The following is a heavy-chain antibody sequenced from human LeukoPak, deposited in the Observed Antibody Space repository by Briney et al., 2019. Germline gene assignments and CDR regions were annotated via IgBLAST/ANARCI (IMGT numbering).Heavy chain of an antibody. J-gene: IGHJ4*02. CDR2: INAGNGNT. CDR1: GYTFTSYA. V-gene: IGHV1-3*01. D-gene: IGHD5-12*01. Sequence: ASVKVSCKASGYTFTSYAMHWVRQAPGQRLEWMGWINAGNGNTKYSQKFQGRVTITRDTSASTAYMELSSLRSEDTAVYYCARTPNSGYDYVGFYYFDYWGQGTLVTVSS. CDR3: ARTPNSGYDYVGFYYFDY.